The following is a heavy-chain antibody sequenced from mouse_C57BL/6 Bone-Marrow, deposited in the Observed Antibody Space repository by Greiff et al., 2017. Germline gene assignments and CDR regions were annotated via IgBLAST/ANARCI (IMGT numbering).Heavy chain of an antibody. CDR2: IYPRSGNT. V-gene: IGHV1-81*01. Sequence: VKLQQSGAELARPGASVKLSCKASGYTFTSYGISWVKQRTGQGLEWIGEIYPRSGNTYYNEKFKGKATLTADKSSSTAYMEHRSRASGGSAVDFCARERYYGSSYYFDYWGQGTTLTVSS. CDR1: GYTFTSYG. CDR3: ARERYYGSSYYFDY. J-gene: IGHJ2*01. D-gene: IGHD1-1*01.